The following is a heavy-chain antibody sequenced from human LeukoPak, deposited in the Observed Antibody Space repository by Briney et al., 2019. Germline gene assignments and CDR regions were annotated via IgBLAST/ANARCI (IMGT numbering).Heavy chain of an antibody. Sequence: GGSLRLSCAASGFSFRTSAMNWVRQAPGKGLEWVSYISRSGDTIYFADSVKGRFTISRDNAKNSLYLQMSSLRAEDTAVYYCARDYASDYWGQGTLVTVSS. CDR2: ISRSGDTI. CDR1: GFSFRTSA. D-gene: IGHD3-10*01. CDR3: ARDYASDY. V-gene: IGHV3-48*03. J-gene: IGHJ4*02.